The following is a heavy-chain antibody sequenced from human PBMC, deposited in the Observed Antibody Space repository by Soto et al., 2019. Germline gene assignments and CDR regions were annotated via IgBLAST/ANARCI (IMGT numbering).Heavy chain of an antibody. V-gene: IGHV3-15*01. J-gene: IGHJ4*02. CDR3: TTGAPPVDYGDYFDY. Sequence: EVQLVESGGGLVKPGGSLRLSCAASGFTCSNAWMSWVRQAPGKGLEWVGRIKSKTDGGTTDYAAPVKGRFTISRDDSTNTLYLQMNSMKTEDTAVYYCTTGAPPVDYGDYFDYWGQGTLVTVSS. CDR1: GFTCSNAW. D-gene: IGHD4-17*01. CDR2: IKSKTDGGTT.